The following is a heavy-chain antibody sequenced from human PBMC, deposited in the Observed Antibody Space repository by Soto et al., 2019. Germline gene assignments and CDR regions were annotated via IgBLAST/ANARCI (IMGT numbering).Heavy chain of an antibody. Sequence: SVKVSCKASGGTFSSYAISWVRQAPGQGLEWMGGIIPIFGTANYAQKFQGQVTISADKSISTAYLQWSSLKASDTAMYYCARLDGDRWAIQLWTINWFDPWGQGTLVTVSS. D-gene: IGHD5-18*01. V-gene: IGHV1-69*06. J-gene: IGHJ5*02. CDR1: GGTFSSYA. CDR2: IIPIFGTA. CDR3: ARLDGDRWAIQLWTINWFDP.